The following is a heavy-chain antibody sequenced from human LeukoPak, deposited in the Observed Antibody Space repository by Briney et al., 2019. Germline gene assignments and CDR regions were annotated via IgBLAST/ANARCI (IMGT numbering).Heavy chain of an antibody. D-gene: IGHD3-16*01. CDR1: GFTVSSKY. V-gene: IGHV3-53*01. CDR3: ARGRGNVIMTTFGDFWYFDL. J-gene: IGHJ2*01. Sequence: PGGSLRLSCAASGFTVSSKYMSWVRQAPGKGPEWVSVIYSGSSTYYADSVKGRFTISRDNSKNTLYLQVNSLRAEDTAVYYCARGRGNVIMTTFGDFWYFDLWGRGTLVTVSS. CDR2: IYSGSST.